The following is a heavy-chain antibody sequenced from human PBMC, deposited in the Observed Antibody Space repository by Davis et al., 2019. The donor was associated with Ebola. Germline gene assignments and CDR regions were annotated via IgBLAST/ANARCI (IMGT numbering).Heavy chain of an antibody. CDR2: ISYDGNKK. V-gene: IGHV3-30*03. D-gene: IGHD3-10*01. CDR3: ARDPTNYGSENYFAKNHFDP. CDR1: GFTFSSYG. Sequence: GESLKISCAASGFTFSSYGIHWVRQAPGKGLEWVALISYDGNKKYYADSVKGRFTVSSYNSKNTLYLQMDSLRAEDTAVYYCARDPTNYGSENYFAKNHFDPWGQGTLVTVSS. J-gene: IGHJ5*02.